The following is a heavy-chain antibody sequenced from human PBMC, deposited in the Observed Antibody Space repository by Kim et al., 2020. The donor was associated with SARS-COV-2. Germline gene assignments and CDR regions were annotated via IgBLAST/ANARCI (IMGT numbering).Heavy chain of an antibody. J-gene: IGHJ4*02. CDR3: ARGSSTGAPIAWGLDY. Sequence: ASVKVSCKASGYTFTSYYMHWVRQAPGQGLEWMGIINPSGGSTSYAQKFQGRVTMTRDTSTSTVYMELSSLRSEDTAVYYCARGSSTGAPIAWGLDYWGQGTLVTVSS. CDR1: GYTFTSYY. CDR2: INPSGGST. V-gene: IGHV1-46*01. D-gene: IGHD3-16*01.